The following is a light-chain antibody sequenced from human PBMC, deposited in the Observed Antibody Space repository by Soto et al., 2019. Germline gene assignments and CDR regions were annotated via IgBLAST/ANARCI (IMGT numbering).Light chain of an antibody. J-gene: IGKJ1*01. V-gene: IGKV3-15*01. CDR3: QQYNNWPRT. CDR2: GAS. CDR1: QSIHTN. Sequence: ETVMTQPEATLSVSPGERATLSCRASQSIHTNLAWYQQKPGQPPRLLIYGASTRVTGIPTRFSGSGSGTEFTLTISSLQSEDFAVYYCQQYNNWPRTFGQGTKVEIK.